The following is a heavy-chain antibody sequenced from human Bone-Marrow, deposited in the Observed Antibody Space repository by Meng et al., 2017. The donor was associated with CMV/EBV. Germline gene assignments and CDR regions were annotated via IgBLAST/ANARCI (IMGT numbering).Heavy chain of an antibody. V-gene: IGHV3-30*04. CDR1: GFTFNSYT. CDR2: ISFDGSST. CDR3: ARDLSHYVFWSGYNPHGMDV. Sequence: GGSLRLSCAAYGFTFNSYTLHWVRQAPGKGLAWVALISFDGSSTYYADAVTGRFTISRDNAKNSLYRQMNSLRAEDTAVYYCARDLSHYVFWSGYNPHGMDVWGQGTTVTVSS. J-gene: IGHJ6*02. D-gene: IGHD3-3*01.